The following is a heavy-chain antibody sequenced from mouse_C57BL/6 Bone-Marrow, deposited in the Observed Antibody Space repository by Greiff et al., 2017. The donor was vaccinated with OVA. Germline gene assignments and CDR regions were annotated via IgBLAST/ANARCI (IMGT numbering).Heavy chain of an antibody. CDR1: GFTFNTYA. Sequence: EVMLVESGGGLVQPKGSLKLSCAASGFTFNTYAMHWVRQAPGRGLEWVARIRSKSSNYATYYADSVKDRFTISRDDSQSMLYLQMNNLKTEDTAMYYCVRDLSHYYGSRDYAMDYWGQGTSVTVSS. CDR2: IRSKSSNYAT. J-gene: IGHJ4*01. CDR3: VRDLSHYYGSRDYAMDY. V-gene: IGHV10-3*01. D-gene: IGHD1-1*01.